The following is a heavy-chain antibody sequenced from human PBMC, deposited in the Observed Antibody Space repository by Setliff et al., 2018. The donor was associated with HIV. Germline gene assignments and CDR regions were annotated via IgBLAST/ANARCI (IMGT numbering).Heavy chain of an antibody. V-gene: IGHV1-69*10. Sequence: SVKVSCKASGGTFSSYAISWVRQAPGQGLEWMGGIIPILGIANYAQKFQGRVTITADKSTSTAYMELSSLRSEDTAVYYCARDGRVLQVLRYFDWLYYFDYWGQGTLVTVSS. D-gene: IGHD3-9*01. J-gene: IGHJ4*02. CDR1: GGTFSSYA. CDR3: ARDGRVLQVLRYFDWLYYFDY. CDR2: IIPILGIA.